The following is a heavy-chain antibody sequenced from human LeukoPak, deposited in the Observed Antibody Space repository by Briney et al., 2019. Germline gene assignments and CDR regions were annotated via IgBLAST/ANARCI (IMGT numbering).Heavy chain of an antibody. D-gene: IGHD2-21*01. Sequence: ASVKVSCKASGFTFSKNELSWVSWVRQAPGQGLEWLGWISTSNGNMNYAEKVQDRVTVTTETSTNTVYMELRSLTSDDTAVYFCARSLCGEAFDHWGQGTLVTVSS. V-gene: IGHV1-18*01. CDR3: ARSLCGEAFDH. J-gene: IGHJ4*02. CDR1: GFTFSKNELSW. CDR2: ISTSNGNM.